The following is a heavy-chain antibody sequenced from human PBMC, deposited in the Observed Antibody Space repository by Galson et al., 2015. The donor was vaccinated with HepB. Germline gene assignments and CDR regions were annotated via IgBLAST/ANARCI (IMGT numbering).Heavy chain of an antibody. Sequence: SLRLSCAASGFTFSSYAMHWVRQAPGKGLEWVAVISYDGSNKYYADSVKGRFTISRDNSKNTLYLQMNSLRAEDTAVYYCARDLARQQLVSSWPQTSYYYGMDVWGQGTTVTVSS. J-gene: IGHJ6*02. D-gene: IGHD6-13*01. CDR2: ISYDGSNK. CDR3: ARDLARQQLVSSWPQTSYYYGMDV. V-gene: IGHV3-30*04. CDR1: GFTFSSYA.